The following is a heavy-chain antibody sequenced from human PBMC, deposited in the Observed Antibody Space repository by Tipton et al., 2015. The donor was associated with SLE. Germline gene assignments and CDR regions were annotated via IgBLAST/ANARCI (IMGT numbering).Heavy chain of an antibody. D-gene: IGHD3-22*01. CDR2: IYPADSDT. V-gene: IGHV5-51*03. J-gene: IGHJ4*02. Sequence: QLVQSGAEVKKPGESLKISCKGYGYRFTTYWIGWVRQMPGKGLEWMGIIYPADSDTRYSPSFQGQVTFSADKSISTAYLQWSSLKASDTAMYYCARGDYYESSGYLDYWGQGTLVTFSS. CDR1: GYRFTTYW. CDR3: ARGDYYESSGYLDY.